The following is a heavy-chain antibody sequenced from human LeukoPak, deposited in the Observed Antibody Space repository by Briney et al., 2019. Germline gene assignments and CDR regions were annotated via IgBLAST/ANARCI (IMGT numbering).Heavy chain of an antibody. Sequence: PVGSLRLSCAASGFTFRNHCMHWVRQTPGKGLVWVSRIKGDGTTTTYAHSVKGRFTISRDNAKNTVYLQMKSLRAETTGGNNGARDAAGLDYWGQGTRVSVSS. J-gene: IGHJ4*02. D-gene: IGHD1-14*01. CDR2: IKGDGTTT. CDR3: ARDAAGLDY. CDR1: GFTFRNHC. V-gene: IGHV3-74*01.